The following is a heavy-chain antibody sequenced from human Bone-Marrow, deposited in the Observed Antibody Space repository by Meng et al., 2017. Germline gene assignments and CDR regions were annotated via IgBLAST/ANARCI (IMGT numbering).Heavy chain of an antibody. CDR1: GYTFTSYD. J-gene: IGHJ4*02. D-gene: IGHD6-19*01. CDR3: ARGGSKYSSYPIRD. CDR2: MNPNSGNT. V-gene: IGHV1-8*01. Sequence: ASVKVSCKASGYTFTSYDIDWVRQATGQGLEWMGWMNPNSGNTGYAQKFQGRVTMTRNTSISTAYMELSSLRSEDTAVYYCARGGSKYSSYPIRDWGQGTLVTVSS.